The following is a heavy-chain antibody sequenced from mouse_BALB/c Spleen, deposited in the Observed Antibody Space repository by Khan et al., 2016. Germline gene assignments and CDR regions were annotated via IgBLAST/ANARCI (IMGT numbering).Heavy chain of an antibody. CDR3: ARRDDGGGAMDY. D-gene: IGHD2-3*01. Sequence: QVQLKESGPGLVAPSQSLSITCTVSAFSLTSYGVHWVRQPPGKGLEWLVVIWSDGSTTYNSALKSRLSISKDNSKSQVFLTMNSLQTDDTAMYYCARRDDGGGAMDYWGQGTSVTVSS. CDR2: IWSDGST. CDR1: AFSLTSYG. J-gene: IGHJ4*01. V-gene: IGHV2-6*02.